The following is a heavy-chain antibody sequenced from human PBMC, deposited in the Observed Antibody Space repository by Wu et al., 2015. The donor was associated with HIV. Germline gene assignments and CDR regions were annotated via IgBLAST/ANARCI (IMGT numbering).Heavy chain of an antibody. D-gene: IGHD3-22*01. J-gene: IGHJ4*02. CDR2: VDPENGDT. CDR1: GYTFTSYY. Sequence: ARLVQSGAEVKKPGASVKISCKASGYTFTSYYVHWVRRAPGQGLEWMGFVDPENGDTMYAKKFQDRVTITADRSTDTAYMEVSSLRPEDTAVYFCATSVEVVAFDYWGQGTLAVVSS. V-gene: IGHV1-69-2*01. CDR3: ATSVEVVAFDY.